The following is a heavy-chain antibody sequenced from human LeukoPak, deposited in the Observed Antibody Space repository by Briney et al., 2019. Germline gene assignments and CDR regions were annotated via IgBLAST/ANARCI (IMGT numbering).Heavy chain of an antibody. CDR2: IYYSGST. J-gene: IGHJ4*02. CDR1: GGSISSYY. D-gene: IGHD5-18*01. V-gene: IGHV4-59*08. CDR3: ARHIRGYSYGPFDY. Sequence: SETLSLTCTVSGGSISSYYWSWIRQPPWKGLEWIGYIYYSGSTNYNPSLKSRVTISVDTSKNQFSLKLTSVTAADTAVYYCARHIRGYSYGPFDYWGQGSLVTVSS.